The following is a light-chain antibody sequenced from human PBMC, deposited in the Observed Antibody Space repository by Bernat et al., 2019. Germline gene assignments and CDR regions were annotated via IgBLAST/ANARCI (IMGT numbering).Light chain of an antibody. CDR1: SGYNNYV. CDR3: VVAHGTGRTFGWV. Sequence: QPLLTQPPSASASPGASITLTCTLSSGYNNYVVDWFQQRPGKGPRFVMRVITGIVGSKGDGIPDRFSGVGSGLNRFLIINNVQEEDEGDDHCVVAHGTGRTFGWVFGGGTTLTVL. V-gene: IGLV9-49*02. J-gene: IGLJ3*02. CDR2: VITGIVG.